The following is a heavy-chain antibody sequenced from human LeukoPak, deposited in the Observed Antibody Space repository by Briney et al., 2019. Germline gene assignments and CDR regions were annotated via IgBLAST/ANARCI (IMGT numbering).Heavy chain of an antibody. J-gene: IGHJ4*02. V-gene: IGHV3-23*01. Sequence: GGSLRLSCAASGFTFSSYAMSWVRQAPGKGLEWVSAISGSGGSTYYADSVKGRFTISRDNSKNTLYLQMNSLRAEDTAVYYCAKPLLWFGELYYFDYWGQGTRVTVSS. CDR1: GFTFSSYA. CDR3: AKPLLWFGELYYFDY. CDR2: ISGSGGST. D-gene: IGHD3-10*01.